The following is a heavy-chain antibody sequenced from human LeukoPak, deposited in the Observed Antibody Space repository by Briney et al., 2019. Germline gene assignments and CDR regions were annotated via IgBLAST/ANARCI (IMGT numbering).Heavy chain of an antibody. D-gene: IGHD6-13*01. CDR2: ISGTSTYT. V-gene: IGHV3-21*01. CDR3: ARDTGYSSSRYRGDWFDP. J-gene: IGHJ5*02. CDR1: GFTFSNYN. Sequence: GGSRRLSCVASGFTFSNYNMNWVRQAPGKGLEWVSVISGTSTYTSFADSVKGRFTISRDNAKNSLYLQMNSLRVEDTAMYYCARDTGYSSSRYRGDWFDPWGQGTLVTVSS.